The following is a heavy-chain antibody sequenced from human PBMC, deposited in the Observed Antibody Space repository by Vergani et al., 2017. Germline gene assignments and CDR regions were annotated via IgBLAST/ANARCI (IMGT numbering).Heavy chain of an antibody. CDR1: GGSISSYY. D-gene: IGHD5-12*01. V-gene: IGHV4-4*09. CDR2: IYTSGST. J-gene: IGHJ4*02. Sequence: QVQLQESGPGLVKPSETLSLTCTVSGGSISSYYWSWIRQPPGKGLEWIGYIYTSGSTNYNPSLKSRVTISVDTSKNQFSLKLSSVTAADTAVYYCARVDSGYDYPPHYFDYWGQGTLVTVSS. CDR3: ARVDSGYDYPPHYFDY.